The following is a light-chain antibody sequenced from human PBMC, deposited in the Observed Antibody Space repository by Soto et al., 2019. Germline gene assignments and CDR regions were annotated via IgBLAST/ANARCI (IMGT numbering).Light chain of an antibody. CDR2: GAS. J-gene: IGKJ1*01. V-gene: IGKV3-20*01. Sequence: EVVLTQSPGTLXXSXXEXAXLSCRASQSVSSTYLAWYQQRPGQAPRLLIYGASTRATDIPDRISGSGSETDFTLTVSRLEPEDFAVYYCQHYCSTPWSFGQGTKVDIK. CDR3: QHYCSTPWS. CDR1: QSVSSTY.